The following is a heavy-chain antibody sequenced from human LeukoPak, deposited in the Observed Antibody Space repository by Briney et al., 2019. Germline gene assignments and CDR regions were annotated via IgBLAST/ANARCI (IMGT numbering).Heavy chain of an antibody. CDR1: GFTFSSYA. J-gene: IGHJ6*02. Sequence: PGGSLRLSCAASGFTFSSYAMSWVRQAPGKGLEWVSAISGSGGSTYYADSVKGRFTISRDNSKNTLYLQMNSLRAEDTAVYYCARDSYYHYGMDVWGQGTTVTVSS. CDR3: ARDSYYHYGMDV. V-gene: IGHV3-23*01. CDR2: ISGSGGST.